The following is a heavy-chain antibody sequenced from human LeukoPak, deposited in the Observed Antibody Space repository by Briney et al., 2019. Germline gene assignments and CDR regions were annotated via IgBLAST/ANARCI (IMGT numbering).Heavy chain of an antibody. CDR3: ARAPQVWKATYYFDY. Sequence: GGSLRLSCAASGFTFSSYWMSWVRQAPGKGLEWVANIKHDGSEKHYVDSVKGRFTISRDNAKNSLYLQMNSLRAEDTAVYYCARAPQVWKATYYFDYWGQGTLVTFSS. CDR1: GFTFSSYW. J-gene: IGHJ4*02. CDR2: IKHDGSEK. V-gene: IGHV3-7*01. D-gene: IGHD3-16*01.